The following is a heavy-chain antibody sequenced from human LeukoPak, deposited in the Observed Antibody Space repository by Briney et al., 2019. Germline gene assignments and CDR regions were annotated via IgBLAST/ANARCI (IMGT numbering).Heavy chain of an antibody. Sequence: GGSLRLSCAASGFTFSSYWMHWVRQAPGKGLEWVSAISGSGGSTYYADSVKGRFTISRDNSKNTLYLQMNSLRAEDTAVYYCAKGSTGHPYTFVDYWGQGTLVTVSS. CDR3: AKGSTGHPYTFVDY. D-gene: IGHD2-2*02. J-gene: IGHJ4*02. V-gene: IGHV3-23*01. CDR2: ISGSGGST. CDR1: GFTFSSYW.